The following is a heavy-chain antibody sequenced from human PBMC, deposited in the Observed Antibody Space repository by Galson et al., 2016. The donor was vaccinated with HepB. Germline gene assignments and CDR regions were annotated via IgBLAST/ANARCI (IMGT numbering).Heavy chain of an antibody. J-gene: IGHJ4*02. Sequence: SLRLSCAASGFTFSSYAMHWVRQAPGKGLEWVAVISYDGSNEYYTDFVKGRFIISRDNSKNTLYVQMSSLRPEDTAVYYCARDRGRSSWYSNFDYWGQGTLVTVSS. CDR1: GFTFSSYA. CDR2: ISYDGSNE. D-gene: IGHD6-13*01. V-gene: IGHV3-30-3*01. CDR3: ARDRGRSSWYSNFDY.